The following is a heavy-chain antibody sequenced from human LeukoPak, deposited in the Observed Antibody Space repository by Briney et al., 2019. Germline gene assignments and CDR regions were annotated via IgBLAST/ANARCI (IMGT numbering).Heavy chain of an antibody. D-gene: IGHD2-2*01. CDR2: IYTSGST. V-gene: IGHV4-61*02. Sequence: SETLPLTCSVSGGSISSGSYYWSWIRQPAGKGLEWIGRIYTSGSTNHNPPLNSPVTISVDTSKNQLSLTLSSVPAADTALYFCARDSLLPSAMGYYYMDVWGKGTTVTVSS. J-gene: IGHJ6*03. CDR1: GGSISSGSYY. CDR3: ARDSLLPSAMGYYYMDV.